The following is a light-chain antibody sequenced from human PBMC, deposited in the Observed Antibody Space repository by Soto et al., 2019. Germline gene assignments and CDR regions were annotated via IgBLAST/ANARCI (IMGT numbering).Light chain of an antibody. CDR1: QSLLSSNGNNY. CDR3: QQYTNTNNPWM. CDR2: LGS. V-gene: IGKV2-28*01. Sequence: DIVLTQSPLSLPVTPGEPASISCRSSQSLLSSNGNNYLDWYLQKPGQSPQVLIYLGSNRASGVPDRFSGSGSGTDFTLKISRVEAEDVGVYYCQQYTNTNNPWMFGQGTKVDIK. J-gene: IGKJ1*01.